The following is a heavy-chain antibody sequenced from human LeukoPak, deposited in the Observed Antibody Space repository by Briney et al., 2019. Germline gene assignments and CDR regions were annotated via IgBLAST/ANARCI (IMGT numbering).Heavy chain of an antibody. J-gene: IGHJ6*02. CDR2: MNQDGSAK. V-gene: IGHV3-7*01. CDR3: ATYTHWVAGDV. Sequence: GGSQRLSCAASGFTFSDSWMSWVRQAPGKGLEWVANMNQDGSAKGYVDSVKGRFTIFRDNARNSLYLQMSSLRPEDTAVYYCATYTHWVAGDVWGQGTTVTVSS. D-gene: IGHD3-16*01. CDR1: GFTFSDSW.